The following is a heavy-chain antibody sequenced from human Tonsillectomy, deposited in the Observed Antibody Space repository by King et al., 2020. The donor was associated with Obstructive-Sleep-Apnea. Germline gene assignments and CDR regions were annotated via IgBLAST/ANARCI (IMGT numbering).Heavy chain of an antibody. J-gene: IGHJ6*02. V-gene: IGHV3-30-3*01. D-gene: IGHD2-2*01. Sequence: VQLVESGGGVVQPGRSLRFSCTASRFTFSSYAIHWVRQAPGKGLEGVALISYDGSNKYYADSVKGRFTISRENSKNTLYLQMNSLRTEDTAVYYCARLDRPGTRDHYHHYGIDVWGQGTTVTVSS. CDR2: ISYDGSNK. CDR1: RFTFSSYA. CDR3: ARLDRPGTRDHYHHYGIDV.